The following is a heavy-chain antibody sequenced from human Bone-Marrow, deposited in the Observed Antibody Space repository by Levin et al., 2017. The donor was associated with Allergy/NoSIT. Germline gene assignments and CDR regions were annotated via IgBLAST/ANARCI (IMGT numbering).Heavy chain of an antibody. CDR3: ASAVLLPATIRSFDP. J-gene: IGHJ5*02. CDR1: GGSISNNY. Sequence: GSLRLSCTVSGGSISNNYWSWIRQPPGKGLEWIGYIYSNGRTDYNPSLKSRITMTVDTSRNHFSLTLSSVAAADTAVYYCASAVLLPATIRSFDPWGQGTLVTVSS. D-gene: IGHD2-2*02. V-gene: IGHV4-59*01. CDR2: IYSNGRT.